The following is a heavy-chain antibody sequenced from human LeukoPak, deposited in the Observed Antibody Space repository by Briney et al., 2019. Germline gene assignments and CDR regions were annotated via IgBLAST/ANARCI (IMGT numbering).Heavy chain of an antibody. CDR1: GGSISSGSYY. J-gene: IGHJ5*02. CDR3: ARDTSHAGDANWFDP. CDR2: IYTSGST. V-gene: IGHV4-61*02. D-gene: IGHD3-10*01. Sequence: PSQTLSLTCTVSGGSISSGSYYWSWIRQPAGKGLEWIGRIYTSGSTNYNPSLKSRVTISVDTFKNQFSLKLSSVTAADTAMYYCARDTSHAGDANWFDPWGQGTLVTVSS.